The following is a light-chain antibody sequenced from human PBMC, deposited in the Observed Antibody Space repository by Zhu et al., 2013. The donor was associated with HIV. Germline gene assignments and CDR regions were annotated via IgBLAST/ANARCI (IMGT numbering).Light chain of an antibody. Sequence: DIVMTQSPGTLSVSPGESATLSCRASESVTNNLAWYQHKPGLPPRLLIYGASSRATGIPDRFSGSGSGTDFTLTISRLEPEDFAVYYCQQYGSSPITFGQGTRLEIK. CDR2: GAS. CDR3: QQYGSSPIT. CDR1: ESVTNN. J-gene: IGKJ5*01. V-gene: IGKV3-20*01.